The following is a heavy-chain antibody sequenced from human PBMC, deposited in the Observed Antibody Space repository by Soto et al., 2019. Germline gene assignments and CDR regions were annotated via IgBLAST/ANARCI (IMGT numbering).Heavy chain of an antibody. J-gene: IGHJ4*02. D-gene: IGHD4-4*01. CDR1: GYSFSDFG. Sequence: QVHLVQSGGELKKPGASVKVSCKASGYSFSDFGITWVRQAPGQGLEWMGWISGKNGNTNYAQKVQGRVTLTADTSTSTAYMEMRALTSYDTGIYYCAHSDYYDDTGTVENWGQGTPVPVSS. CDR2: ISGKNGNT. CDR3: AHSDYYDDTGTVEN. V-gene: IGHV1-18*04.